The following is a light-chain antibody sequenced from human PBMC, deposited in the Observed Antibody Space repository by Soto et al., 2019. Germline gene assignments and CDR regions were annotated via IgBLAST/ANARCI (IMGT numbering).Light chain of an antibody. CDR3: QHRYNWPLT. CDR1: QDINTY. J-gene: IGKJ4*01. V-gene: IGKV3-11*01. CDR2: DAS. Sequence: EVVLTQSPATLSLSPGEKATLSCRASQDINTYVGWYQQKPGQPPRLLIYDASNRASGIPARFSGSGSGTDFTLTINSLEPEDFAIYYCQHRYNWPLTFGAGTKVDIK.